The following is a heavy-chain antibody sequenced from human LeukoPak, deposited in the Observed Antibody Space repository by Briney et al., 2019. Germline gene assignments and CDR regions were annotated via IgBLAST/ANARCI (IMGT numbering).Heavy chain of an antibody. D-gene: IGHD3-10*01. J-gene: IGHJ6*02. Sequence: PGGSLRLSCAASGFTFSSYAMSWVRQAPEKGLEWVSAISGSGGSTYYADSVKGRFTISRDNSKNTLYLQMNSLRAEDTAVYYCAKNKLMVRGVTPYYYYGMDVWGQGTTVTVSS. V-gene: IGHV3-23*01. CDR2: ISGSGGST. CDR3: AKNKLMVRGVTPYYYYGMDV. CDR1: GFTFSSYA.